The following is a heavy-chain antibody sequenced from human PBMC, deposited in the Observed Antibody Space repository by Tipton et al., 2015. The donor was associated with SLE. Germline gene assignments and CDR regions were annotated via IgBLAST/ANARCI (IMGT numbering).Heavy chain of an antibody. J-gene: IGHJ4*02. CDR1: GGSFSGYY. D-gene: IGHD2-8*01. Sequence: TLSLTCAVYGGSFSGYYWSWIRQPPGKGLEWIGEINHSGSTNYNPSLKSRVTISVDTSKNQFSLKLSSVTAADTAVYYCARHGDSQMGYAYWGQGTLVTVSS. CDR2: INHSGST. V-gene: IGHV4-34*01. CDR3: ARHGDSQMGYAY.